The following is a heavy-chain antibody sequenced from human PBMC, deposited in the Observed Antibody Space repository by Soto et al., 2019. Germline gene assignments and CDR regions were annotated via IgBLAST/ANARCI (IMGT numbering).Heavy chain of an antibody. CDR1: GFTFSSYA. Sequence: GGSLRLSCAASGFTFSSYAMSWVRQAPGKGLEWVSAISGSGGSTYYADTVKGRFTISRDNSKNTLYLQMNSLRAEDTAVYYCAKGFYYYGSGSYYIPTDYWGQGTLVTVSS. CDR2: ISGSGGST. D-gene: IGHD3-10*01. V-gene: IGHV3-23*01. CDR3: AKGFYYYGSGSYYIPTDY. J-gene: IGHJ4*02.